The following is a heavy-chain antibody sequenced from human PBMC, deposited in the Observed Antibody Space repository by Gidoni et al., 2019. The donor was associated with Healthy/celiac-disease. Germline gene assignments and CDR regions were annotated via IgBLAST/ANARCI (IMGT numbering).Heavy chain of an antibody. CDR2: ISGSGGST. V-gene: IGHV3-23*01. D-gene: IGHD6-19*01. CDR1: GFTFSSYA. J-gene: IGHJ3*02. Sequence: EVQLLESGGGLVQPGGSLRLSCAASGFTFSSYALSWVRQAPGKGLEGVSAISGSGGSTYYADSVKGRFTISRDNSKNTLDLQMNSLGAEDTAVYYCAKGGYSGWSLDAFDIWGQGTMVTVSS. CDR3: AKGGYSGWSLDAFDI.